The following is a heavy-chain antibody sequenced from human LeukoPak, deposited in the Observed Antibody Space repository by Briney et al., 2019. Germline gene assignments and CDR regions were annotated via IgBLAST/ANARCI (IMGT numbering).Heavy chain of an antibody. CDR3: AHRGRTNILTGYFSGNWFDP. J-gene: IGHJ5*02. CDR1: GFSLSTSGVG. Sequence: SGPTLVNPTQTLTLTCTFSGFSLSTSGVGVGWIRQPLGKALEWLALIYWDDDKRYSPSLKSRLTITKDTSKNQVVLTMTNMDPVDTATYYCAHRGRTNILTGYFSGNWFDPWGQGTLVTVSS. CDR2: IYWDDDK. V-gene: IGHV2-5*02. D-gene: IGHD3-9*01.